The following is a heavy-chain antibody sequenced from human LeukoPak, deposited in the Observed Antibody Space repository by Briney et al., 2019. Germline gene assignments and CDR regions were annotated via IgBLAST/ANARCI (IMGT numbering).Heavy chain of an antibody. V-gene: IGHV4-39*01. CDR1: GGSISSSSYY. CDR2: IYYSGST. CDR3: ARHARREVFDY. Sequence: SETLSLTCTVSGGSISSSSYYWGWIRQPPGKGLEWIGSIYYSGSTYYNPSLKSRVTISVDTSKNQFSLKLSSVTAADTAVYYCARHARREVFDYWGQGTLVTVSS. D-gene: IGHD5-24*01. J-gene: IGHJ4*02.